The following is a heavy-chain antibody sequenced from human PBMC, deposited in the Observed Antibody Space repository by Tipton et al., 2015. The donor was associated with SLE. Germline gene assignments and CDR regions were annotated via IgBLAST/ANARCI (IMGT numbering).Heavy chain of an antibody. CDR3: AGALITSLDY. D-gene: IGHD1-20*01. CDR2: ISYDGSNK. CDR1: GFTFSIYA. V-gene: IGHV3-30*04. J-gene: IGHJ4*02. Sequence: SLRLSCATSGFTFSIYAMHWVRQAPGKGLEWVAVISYDGSNKYYADSVKGRFTISRDNSKNTLYLQMNSLGAEDTAVYYCAGALITSLDYWGQGTLVTVSS.